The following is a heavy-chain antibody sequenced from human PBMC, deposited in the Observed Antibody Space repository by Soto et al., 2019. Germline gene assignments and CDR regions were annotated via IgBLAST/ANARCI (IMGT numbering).Heavy chain of an antibody. CDR1: GGSISSGDYY. D-gene: IGHD1-20*01. V-gene: IGHV4-30-4*01. Sequence: SETLSLTCTVSGGSISSGDYYWSWIRQPPGKGLEWIGYIYYSGSTYYNPSLKSRVTISVDTSKNQFSLKLSSVTAADTAVYYCARVLSNWNLLYYFDYWGQGTLVTVSS. J-gene: IGHJ4*02. CDR2: IYYSGST. CDR3: ARVLSNWNLLYYFDY.